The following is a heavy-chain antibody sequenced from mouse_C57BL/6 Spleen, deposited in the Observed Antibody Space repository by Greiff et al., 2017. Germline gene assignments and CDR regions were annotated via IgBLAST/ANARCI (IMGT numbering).Heavy chain of an antibody. V-gene: IGHV5-9*01. CDR3: ARQDGYYGNYFDY. D-gene: IGHD2-3*01. Sequence: EVKLEESGGGLVKPGGSLKLSCAASGFTFSSYTMSWVRQTPEKRLEWVATISGGGGNTYYPDSVKGRFTISRDNAKNTLYLQMSSLRSEDTALYYCARQDGYYGNYFDYWGQGTTLTVSS. CDR1: GFTFSSYT. CDR2: ISGGGGNT. J-gene: IGHJ2*01.